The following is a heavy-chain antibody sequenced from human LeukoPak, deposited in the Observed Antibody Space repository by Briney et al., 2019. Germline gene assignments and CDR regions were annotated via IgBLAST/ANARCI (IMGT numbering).Heavy chain of an antibody. V-gene: IGHV4-59*01. CDR3: ARGSIERQWLVRPNWFDP. Sequence: PSETLSLTCTVSGGSISSYYWSWIRQPPGKGLEWIGYIYYSGSTNYNPSLKSRVTISVDTSKNQFSLKLSSVTAADTAVYYCARGSIERQWLVRPNWFDPWGQGTLVTVSS. CDR1: GGSISSYY. CDR2: IYYSGST. D-gene: IGHD6-19*01. J-gene: IGHJ5*02.